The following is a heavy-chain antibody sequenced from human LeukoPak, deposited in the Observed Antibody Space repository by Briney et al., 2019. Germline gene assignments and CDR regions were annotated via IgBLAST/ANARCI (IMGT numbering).Heavy chain of an antibody. CDR3: ARDPKWELLPYYYYYMDV. CDR1: GGSISSGSYY. Sequence: SETLSLTCTVSGGSISSGSYYWSWIRQPAGKGLEWIGRIYTSGSTNYNPSLKSRVTISVDTSKNQFSLKLSSVTAADTAVYYCARDPKWELLPYYYYYMDVWGKGTTATVSS. J-gene: IGHJ6*03. V-gene: IGHV4-61*02. D-gene: IGHD1-26*01. CDR2: IYTSGST.